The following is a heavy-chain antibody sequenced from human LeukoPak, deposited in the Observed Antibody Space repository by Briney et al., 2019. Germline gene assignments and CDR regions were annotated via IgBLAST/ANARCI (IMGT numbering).Heavy chain of an antibody. D-gene: IGHD2-2*03. CDR3: AKDGYCSSTSCFPYYYGMDV. Sequence: GGSLRLSCAASGFTFSSYGMHWVRQAPGKGLEWVAFIRYDGSNKYYADPVKGRFTISRDNSKNTLYLQMNSLRAEDTVVYYCAKDGYCSSTSCFPYYYGMDVWGQGTTVTVSS. V-gene: IGHV3-30*02. CDR1: GFTFSSYG. J-gene: IGHJ6*02. CDR2: IRYDGSNK.